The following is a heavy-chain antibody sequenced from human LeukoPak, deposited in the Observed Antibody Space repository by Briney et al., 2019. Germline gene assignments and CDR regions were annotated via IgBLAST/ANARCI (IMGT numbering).Heavy chain of an antibody. V-gene: IGHV3-30*02. CDR1: GFTFSSYG. D-gene: IGHD1-26*01. J-gene: IGHJ5*02. CDR3: AKSRLGGYSGSSSWFDP. Sequence: PGGSLRLSCAASGFTFSSYGMHWVRQAPGKGLEWVAFIRYDGSNKYYADSVKGRFTISRDNPKNTLYLQMNSLRAEDTAVYYCAKSRLGGYSGSSSWFDPWGQGTLVTVSS. CDR2: IRYDGSNK.